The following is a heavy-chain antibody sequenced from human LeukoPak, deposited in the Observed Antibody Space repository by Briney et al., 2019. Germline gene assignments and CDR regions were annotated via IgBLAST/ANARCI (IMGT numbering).Heavy chain of an antibody. CDR3: AGGLLGCRGGSCYPTDY. J-gene: IGHJ4*02. V-gene: IGHV3-74*01. CDR2: INSDGSTT. CDR1: GFTFSRYW. Sequence: GGSLRLSCAASGFTFSRYWMHWVRQAPGKGLVWVSRINSDGSTTTYADSVKGRFTISRDNSKNTLYLQMNSLRAEDTAVYYCAGGLLGCRGGSCYPTDYWGQGTLVTVSS. D-gene: IGHD2-15*01.